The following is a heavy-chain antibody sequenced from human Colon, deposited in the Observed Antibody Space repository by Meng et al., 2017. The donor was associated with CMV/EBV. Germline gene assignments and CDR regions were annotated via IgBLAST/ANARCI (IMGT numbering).Heavy chain of an antibody. D-gene: IGHD5-24*01. V-gene: IGHV1-69*01. CDR2: IVPILVTP. J-gene: IGHJ4*02. Sequence: VHVVTSWREVKTPAAPVKVSRSTSGGSCSNYAGSWVRQAPGKGLEWMGGIVPILVTPNYAQKFQGRVTVTADESTSTAYMELSSLTSEDTAIYYCARARDRDGLYNFDSWGQGTLVTVSS. CDR3: ARARDRDGLYNFDS. CDR1: GGSCSNYA.